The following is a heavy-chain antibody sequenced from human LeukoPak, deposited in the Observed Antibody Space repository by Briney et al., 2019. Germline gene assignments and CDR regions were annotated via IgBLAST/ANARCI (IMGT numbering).Heavy chain of an antibody. J-gene: IGHJ4*01. CDR3: ARDHRYGFDN. D-gene: IGHD4-17*01. Sequence: GGSLRLSCAASGFNFTDYSMNWVRQAPGEGLEWISYIGISSGNTKYADSVKGRFTISRDKARNSLYLQMNSLRFEDTAMYYCARDHRYGFDNWGHGTLVTVSS. CDR1: GFNFTDYS. V-gene: IGHV3-48*01. CDR2: IGISSGNT.